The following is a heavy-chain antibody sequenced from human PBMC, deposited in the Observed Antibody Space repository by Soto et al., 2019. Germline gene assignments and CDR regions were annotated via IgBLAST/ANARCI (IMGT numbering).Heavy chain of an antibody. Sequence: QVQLVESGGGLVKPGGSLRLSCVASGFAFSDYYMTWIRQAPGKGLEWVSYISPTGTKADYADSLKGRFTISRDNAKNSLDHQITILSAEDAAVYYGGRDHWVGAPVAHWGQGTVVTVSS. CDR3: GRDHWVGAPVAH. CDR2: ISPTGTKA. D-gene: IGHD3-10*01. V-gene: IGHV3-11*06. CDR1: GFAFSDYY. J-gene: IGHJ4*02.